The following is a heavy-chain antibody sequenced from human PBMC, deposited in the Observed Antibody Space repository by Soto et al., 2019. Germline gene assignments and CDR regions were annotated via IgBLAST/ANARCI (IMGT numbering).Heavy chain of an antibody. J-gene: IGHJ4*02. Sequence: QVQLQQWGAGLLKPSETLSLTCAVYGGSFSGYYWSWIRQPPGKGLEWIGEINHSGSTNYNPSLNSRVTISVDTSKNQFSLKLSSVTAADTAVYYCARGRPRLLWFGESRHFDYWGQGTLVTVSS. CDR1: GGSFSGYY. CDR2: INHSGST. CDR3: ARGRPRLLWFGESRHFDY. D-gene: IGHD3-10*01. V-gene: IGHV4-34*01.